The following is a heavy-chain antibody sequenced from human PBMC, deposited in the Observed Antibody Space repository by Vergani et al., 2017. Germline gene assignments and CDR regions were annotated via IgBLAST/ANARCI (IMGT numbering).Heavy chain of an antibody. CDR2: ISGSGGST. CDR3: SKGANALIVVVPAAMFPVS. Sequence: EVQLLESGGGLVQPGGSLRLSCAASGFTFSSYAMSWVRQAPGKGLEWVSAISGSGGSTYYADSVKGRFTISRDNSKNTQYLQMNSLRAEDTAVYYCSKGANALIVVVPAAMFPVSWGQGTLVTVSS. D-gene: IGHD2-2*01. CDR1: GFTFSSYA. J-gene: IGHJ4*02. V-gene: IGHV3-23*01.